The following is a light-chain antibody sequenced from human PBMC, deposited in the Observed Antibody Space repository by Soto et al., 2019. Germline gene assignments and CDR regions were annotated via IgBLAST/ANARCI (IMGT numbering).Light chain of an antibody. CDR1: TIDVDSSNY. CDR2: EVS. V-gene: IGLV2-11*01. CDR3: CSYATTFYV. J-gene: IGLJ1*01. Sequence: QSVLTQPRSVSGSPGQSVTISCTGPTIDVDSSNYVPWYQQHPGKAPKLMIYEVSERPSGVPDRFSGSKSGSTASLTISGLQAEDEADYYCCSYATTFYVFGSGTKVTVL.